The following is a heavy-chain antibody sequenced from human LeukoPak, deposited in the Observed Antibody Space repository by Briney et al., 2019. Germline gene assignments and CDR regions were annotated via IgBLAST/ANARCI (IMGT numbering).Heavy chain of an antibody. J-gene: IGHJ4*02. V-gene: IGHV4-59*01. CDR1: GGSLSSYY. CDR2: IFYRGST. D-gene: IGHD3-16*02. Sequence: SETLSLTCTVSGGSLSSYYWSWIRQPPGKGLEWIGYIFYRGSTNYNPSLKSRVTISIDTSKIQFSLKLNSVTAADTAVYYCARGYDYVWGSYRFWGQGTLVTVSS. CDR3: ARGYDYVWGSYRF.